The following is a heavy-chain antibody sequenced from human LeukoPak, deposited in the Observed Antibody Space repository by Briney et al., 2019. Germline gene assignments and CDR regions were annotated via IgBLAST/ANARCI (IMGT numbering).Heavy chain of an antibody. Sequence: PGGSLRLSCAASGFTFSSYGMHWFRQAPGKGLEWVAVIWYDGSKKYYADSVKGRFTISRDNSKNTLHLQMDSLRAEDTAVYYCARYNTGSVDYWGQGTLVTVSS. J-gene: IGHJ4*02. CDR3: ARYNTGSVDY. CDR1: GFTFSSYG. D-gene: IGHD2-8*02. CDR2: IWYDGSKK. V-gene: IGHV3-33*01.